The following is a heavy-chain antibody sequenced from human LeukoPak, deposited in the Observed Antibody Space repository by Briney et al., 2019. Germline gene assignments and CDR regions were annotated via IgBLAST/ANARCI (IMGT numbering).Heavy chain of an antibody. D-gene: IGHD5-12*01. CDR3: TTAGSGYDYLY. Sequence: GGSLRLSCTASGFIFNDFWMSWVRQAPGKGLEWVGRIKSKTDGGTTDYAAPVKGRFTISRGDSKNTLYLQMNSLKTEDTAVYYCTTAGSGYDYLYWGQGTLVTVSS. CDR1: GFIFNDFW. CDR2: IKSKTDGGTT. V-gene: IGHV3-15*01. J-gene: IGHJ4*02.